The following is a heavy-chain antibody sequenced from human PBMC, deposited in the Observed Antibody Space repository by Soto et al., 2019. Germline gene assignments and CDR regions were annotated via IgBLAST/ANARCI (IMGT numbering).Heavy chain of an antibody. J-gene: IGHJ4*02. CDR3: ARMNYYDTSGYPFDY. CDR2: INHSGST. CDR1: GGSFSGYY. D-gene: IGHD3-22*01. V-gene: IGHV4-34*09. Sequence: PSETLSLTCAVYGGSFSGYYWSWIRQPPGKGLEWIGEINHSGSTYYNPSLKSRVTISVDTSKNQFSLKLSSVTAADTAVYYCARMNYYDTSGYPFDYWGQGTLVTVSS.